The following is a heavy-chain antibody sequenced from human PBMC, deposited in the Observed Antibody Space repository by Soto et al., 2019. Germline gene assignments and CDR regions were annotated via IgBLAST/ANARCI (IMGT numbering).Heavy chain of an antibody. CDR1: GGSISSSSYY. CDR2: IYYSGST. V-gene: IGHV4-39*01. D-gene: IGHD3-3*01. CDR3: ARHVAIFGVGTSLYNWFDP. Sequence: SETLSLTCTVSGGSISSSSYYWGWIRQPPGKGLEWIGSIYYSGSTYYNPSLKSRVTISVDTSKNQFSLKLSSVTAADTAVYYCARHVAIFGVGTSLYNWFDPWGQGTLVTVSS. J-gene: IGHJ5*02.